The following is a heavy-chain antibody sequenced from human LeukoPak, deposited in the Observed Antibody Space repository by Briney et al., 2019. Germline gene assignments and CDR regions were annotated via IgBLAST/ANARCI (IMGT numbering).Heavy chain of an antibody. Sequence: SETLSLTCTVSGVSISSYYWSWIRQPAGKGLEWIGRIYTSGSTNYNPSLKSRVTMSVDTSKNQFSLKLSSVTAADTAVYYCARDTREWIQLFFYYYYYMDVWGKGTTVTVSS. CDR2: IYTSGST. CDR3: ARDTREWIQLFFYYYYYMDV. D-gene: IGHD5-18*01. J-gene: IGHJ6*03. CDR1: GVSISSYY. V-gene: IGHV4-4*07.